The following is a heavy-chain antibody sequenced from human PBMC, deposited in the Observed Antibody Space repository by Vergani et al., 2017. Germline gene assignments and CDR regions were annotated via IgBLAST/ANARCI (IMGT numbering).Heavy chain of an antibody. V-gene: IGHV5-51*01. CDR1: GYSFTSYW. CDR3: ARGQDSSGYYYVVPLAENPYWYFDL. J-gene: IGHJ2*01. D-gene: IGHD3-22*01. CDR2: IYPGDSDT. Sequence: EVQLVPSGAEVKKPGESLKISCKGSGYSFTSYWIGWVRQMPGKGLEWMGIIYPGDSDTRYSPSFQGQVTISADKSISTAYLQWSSLKASDTAMYYCARGQDSSGYYYVVPLAENPYWYFDLWGRGTLVTVSS.